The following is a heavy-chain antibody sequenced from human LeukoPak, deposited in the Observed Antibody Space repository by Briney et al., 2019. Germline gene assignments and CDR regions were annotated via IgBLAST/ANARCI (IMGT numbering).Heavy chain of an antibody. D-gene: IGHD1-26*01. J-gene: IGHJ4*02. CDR3: ALEGPSGSYD. CDR2: ISRSSSTT. CDR1: GFTFSSYS. Sequence: PGGSLRLSCAASGFTFSSYSMNWVRQAPGKGLEWVSYISRSSSTTYYADSVKGRFTISRDNSKNTLYLQMNSLGAEDTAVYYCALEGPSGSYDWGQGTLVTVSS. V-gene: IGHV3-48*01.